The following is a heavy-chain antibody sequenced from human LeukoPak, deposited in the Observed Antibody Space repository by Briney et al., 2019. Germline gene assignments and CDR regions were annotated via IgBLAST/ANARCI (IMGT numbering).Heavy chain of an antibody. D-gene: IGHD6-13*01. V-gene: IGHV3-21*01. CDR2: ISSSSSYI. J-gene: IGHJ6*03. CDR3: ARDTYSSSWFANYYYYYMDV. Sequence: GSLRLSCAASGFTFSSYSMNWVRQAPGKGLEWVSSISSSSSYIYYADSVKGRFTISRDNAKNSLYLQMNSLRAEDTAVYYCARDTYSSSWFANYYYYYMDVWGKGTTVTISS. CDR1: GFTFSSYS.